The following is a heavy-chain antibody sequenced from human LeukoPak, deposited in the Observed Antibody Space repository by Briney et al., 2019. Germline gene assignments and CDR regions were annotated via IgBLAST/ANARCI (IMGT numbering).Heavy chain of an antibody. CDR3: AKDQDSGYDSGIDY. CDR1: GFTFSSYW. D-gene: IGHD5-12*01. Sequence: GGSLRLSCAASGFTFSSYWMSWVRQAPGKGLEWVANIKQDGSEKYYVDSVKGRFTISRDNAKNSLYLQMNSLRAEDTAVYYCAKDQDSGYDSGIDYWGQGTLVTVSS. CDR2: IKQDGSEK. V-gene: IGHV3-7*03. J-gene: IGHJ4*02.